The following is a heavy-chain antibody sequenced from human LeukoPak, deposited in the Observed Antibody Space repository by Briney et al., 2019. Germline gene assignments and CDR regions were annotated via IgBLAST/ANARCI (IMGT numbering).Heavy chain of an antibody. CDR1: VGSITSSSYY. Sequence: PSETLSLTCTVSVGSITSSSYYGGWIRQPPGKRLEWIGSIYYSGSTYYNPSLKSRVTISVDTSKNQFSLKLSSVTAADTAVYYCARVAAAGTLRYWGQGTLVTVSS. CDR3: ARVAAAGTLRY. J-gene: IGHJ4*02. V-gene: IGHV4-39*07. D-gene: IGHD6-13*01. CDR2: IYYSGST.